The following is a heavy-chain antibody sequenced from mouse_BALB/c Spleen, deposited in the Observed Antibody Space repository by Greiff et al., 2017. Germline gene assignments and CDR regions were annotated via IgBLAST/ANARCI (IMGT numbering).Heavy chain of an antibody. D-gene: IGHD1-1*01. CDR3: ARDGSSFWFAY. CDR1: GFTFSSFG. Sequence: EVKLQESGGGLVQPGGSRKLSCAASGFTFSSFGMHWVRQAPEKGLEWVAYISSGSSTIYYADTVKGRFTISRDNPKNTLFLQMTSLRSEDTAMYYCARDGSSFWFAYWGQGTLVTVSA. V-gene: IGHV5-17*02. CDR2: ISSGSSTI. J-gene: IGHJ3*01.